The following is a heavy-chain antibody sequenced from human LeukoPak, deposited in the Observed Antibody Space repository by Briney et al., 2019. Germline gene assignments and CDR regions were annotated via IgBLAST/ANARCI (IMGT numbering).Heavy chain of an antibody. CDR2: IIPIFGTA. CDR1: GGTFSSYA. CDR3: ARGGSSSSYYYYGMDV. V-gene: IGHV1-69*13. Sequence: SVKVSCKASGGTFSSYAISWVRQAPGQGLEWMGGIIPIFGTANYAQKFQGRVTITADESTSTAYMELSSLRSEDTAVYYCARGGSSSSYYYYGMDVWGQGTTATVSS. D-gene: IGHD6-6*01. J-gene: IGHJ6*02.